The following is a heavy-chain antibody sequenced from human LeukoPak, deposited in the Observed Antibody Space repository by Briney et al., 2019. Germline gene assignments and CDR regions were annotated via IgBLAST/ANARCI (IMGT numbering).Heavy chain of an antibody. CDR3: ATSIPNYDSSGYSEGFDY. D-gene: IGHD3-22*01. J-gene: IGHJ4*02. CDR2: ISSSSSYI. CDR1: GFTFSSYS. Sequence: PGGSLRLSCAASGFTFSSYSMNWVRQAPGKGLEWVSSISSSSSYIYYADSVKGRFTISRDNAKNSLYLQMNSLRAEDTAVYYCATSIPNYDSSGYSEGFDYWGQGTLVTVSS. V-gene: IGHV3-21*01.